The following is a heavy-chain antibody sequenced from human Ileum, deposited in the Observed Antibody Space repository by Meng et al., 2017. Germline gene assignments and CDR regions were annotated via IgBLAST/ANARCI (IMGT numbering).Heavy chain of an antibody. D-gene: IGHD3-10*01. CDR2: ISDDGSSK. Sequence: GESLKISCAASGFTFSSYPMHWLRQAPGKGLEWVAVISDDGSSKYHADSVKGRFTISRDNSKNTLSLQMNSLRAEDTAVYYCARDRVTSGNYYLDYWGQGTLVTVSS. V-gene: IGHV3-30*01. CDR1: GFTFSSYP. CDR3: ARDRVTSGNYYLDY. J-gene: IGHJ4*02.